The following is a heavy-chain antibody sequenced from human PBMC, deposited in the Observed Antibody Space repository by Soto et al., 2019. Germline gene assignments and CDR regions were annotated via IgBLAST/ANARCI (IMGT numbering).Heavy chain of an antibody. D-gene: IGHD2-21*02. CDR1: GGSFSGYY. CDR2: INHSGST. Sequence: PSETLSLTCAVYGGSFSGYYWSWIRQPPGKGLEWIGEINHSGSTNYNPSLKSRVTISVDTSKNQFSLKLSSVTAADTAVYYCARAMVTAIFFPPYYYYSGMDVGGQGTRVTVSS. J-gene: IGHJ6*02. CDR3: ARAMVTAIFFPPYYYYSGMDV. V-gene: IGHV4-34*01.